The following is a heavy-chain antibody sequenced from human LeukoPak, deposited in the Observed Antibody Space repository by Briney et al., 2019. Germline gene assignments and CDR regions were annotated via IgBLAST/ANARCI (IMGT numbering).Heavy chain of an antibody. D-gene: IGHD3-3*02. CDR3: ARGVYIASAQYGFWG. CDR2: IYYSGST. Sequence: SETLSLTCTVSGGSLSSYYWSWIRQPPGKGLEWIGDIYYSGSTNFNPSLKSRITISVNTPKIQFSRKRGSVTAADSAAYYGARGVYIASAQYGFWGWGKRVTVT. V-gene: IGHV4-59*01. CDR1: GGSLSSYY. J-gene: IGHJ6*03.